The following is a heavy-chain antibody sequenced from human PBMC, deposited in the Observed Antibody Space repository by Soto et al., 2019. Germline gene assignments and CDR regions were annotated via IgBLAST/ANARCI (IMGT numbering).Heavy chain of an antibody. CDR3: VRTSSY. Sequence: PGGSLRLSCAASGFAVNSNYMSWVRQAPGKGLEWVSVIFGGGGTFYSDSVKGRFTISRDNSKNTVFLQMNSLRAEDTAVYYCVRTSSYWGQGTRVTVSS. CDR2: IFGGGGT. V-gene: IGHV3-53*01. J-gene: IGHJ4*02. CDR1: GFAVNSNY. D-gene: IGHD2-2*01.